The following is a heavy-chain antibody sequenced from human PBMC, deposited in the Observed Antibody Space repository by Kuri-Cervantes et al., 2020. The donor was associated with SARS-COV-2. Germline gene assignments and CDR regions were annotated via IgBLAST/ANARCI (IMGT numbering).Heavy chain of an antibody. J-gene: IGHJ4*02. Sequence: GGSLRLSCAASGFTFRRCAMTWVRQAPGKGLEWVGFVRRDGSNYYYADSVKGRFTTSRDNAKNTLYLQMNSLRAEDTAVHYCAGGGGSSGWYVWGQGTLVTVSS. CDR2: VRRDGSNY. CDR1: GFTFRRCA. V-gene: IGHV3-30*02. D-gene: IGHD6-19*01. CDR3: AGGGGSSGWYV.